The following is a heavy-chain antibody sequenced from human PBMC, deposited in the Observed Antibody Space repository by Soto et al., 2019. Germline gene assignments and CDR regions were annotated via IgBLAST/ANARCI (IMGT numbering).Heavy chain of an antibody. CDR1: AGSFVNYA. V-gene: IGHV1-69*06. Sequence: SGKGSCTGSAGSFVNYAIIWVRQAPGQGLEWMGKIIPIFKTANYAQKFQGRITITADRSPRTDTAYMELSSLRSEDTALYYCERVYIPGIYGEDVWGQATTVTVSS. CDR3: ERVYIPGIYGEDV. D-gene: IGHD2-2*01. CDR2: IIPIFKTA. J-gene: IGHJ6*02.